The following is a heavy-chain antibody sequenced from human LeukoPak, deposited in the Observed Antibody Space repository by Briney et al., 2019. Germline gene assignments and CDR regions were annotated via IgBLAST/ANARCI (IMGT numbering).Heavy chain of an antibody. CDR2: ISGSGATT. CDR1: GFTFSSYV. V-gene: IGHV3-23*01. Sequence: GGSLRLSWAASGFTFSSYVMSWVRQAPGKGLEWVSAISGSGATTYYADSVKGRFTISRDNSKNTLYLHMNSLRAEDTAVYYCAKRVSGTTFYWGQGTLVTVPS. CDR3: AKRVSGTTFY. D-gene: IGHD1-1*01. J-gene: IGHJ4*02.